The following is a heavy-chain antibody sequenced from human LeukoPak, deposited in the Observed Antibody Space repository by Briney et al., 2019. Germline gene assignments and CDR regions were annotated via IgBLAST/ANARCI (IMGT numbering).Heavy chain of an antibody. V-gene: IGHV3-23*01. J-gene: IGHJ4*02. CDR1: GFTFSSYA. CDR3: ETPPVDTAMVYFDY. Sequence: WGSLGLSCAASGFTFSSYAMSWVRQAPGKGLEWVSAISGSGGSTYYADSVKGRLNLSRHNYKNALYLQMQSLRGEDTGVYDCETPPVDTAMVYFDYGGEGTLVTVSS. CDR2: ISGSGGST. D-gene: IGHD5-18*01.